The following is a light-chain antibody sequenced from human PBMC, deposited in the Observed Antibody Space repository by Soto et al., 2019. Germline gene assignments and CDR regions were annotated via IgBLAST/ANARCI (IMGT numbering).Light chain of an antibody. J-gene: IGLJ1*01. Sequence: QSVVSQPPSASGSPGQSITICCTGTSSDVGGYNYVSWYQQHPGKAPKLMIFEVSKRPSGVPYRFSGSKSGDTAYLTVSGLQAEDEADYYCSSYAGSNNYVFGAGTKVTVL. CDR3: SSYAGSNNYV. CDR2: EVS. V-gene: IGLV2-8*01. CDR1: SSDVGGYNY.